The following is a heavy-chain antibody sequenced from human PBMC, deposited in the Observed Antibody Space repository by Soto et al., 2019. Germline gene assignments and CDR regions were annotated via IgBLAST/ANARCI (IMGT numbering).Heavy chain of an antibody. J-gene: IGHJ6*02. CDR3: AREELSVPNYYYYGMDV. D-gene: IGHD3-16*02. Sequence: SETLSLTCTVSGGSISSGGYYWSWIRQHPWKGLEWIGYIYYSGSTYYNPSLKSRVTISVDTSKNQFSLKLSSVTAADTAVYYCAREELSVPNYYYYGMDVWGQGXTVTVYS. CDR2: IYYSGST. V-gene: IGHV4-31*03. CDR1: GGSISSGGYY.